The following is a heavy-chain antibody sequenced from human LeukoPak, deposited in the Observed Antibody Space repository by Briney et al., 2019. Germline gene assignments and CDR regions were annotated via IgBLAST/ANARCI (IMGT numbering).Heavy chain of an antibody. CDR2: IYPGDSDT. CDR1: GYSFTSYW. CDR3: ARLAIAAAGTPSYYCYYGMDV. V-gene: IGHV5-51*01. J-gene: IGHJ6*02. Sequence: GESLKISCKGSGYSFTSYWIGWVRQMPGKGLEWMGIIYPGDSDTRYSPSFQGQVTISADKSISTAYLQWSSLKASDTAMYYCARLAIAAAGTPSYYCYYGMDVWGQGTTVTVSS. D-gene: IGHD6-13*01.